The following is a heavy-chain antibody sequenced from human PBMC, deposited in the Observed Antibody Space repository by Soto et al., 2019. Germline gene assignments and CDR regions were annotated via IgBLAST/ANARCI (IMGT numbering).Heavy chain of an antibody. CDR2: INSGSTSV. CDR1: GFIFNSYS. D-gene: IGHD3-22*01. CDR3: GSSASPDAY. J-gene: IGHJ4*02. V-gene: IGHV3-48*01. Sequence: EVQLVESGGGLVQPGGSLRLSCVXSGFIFNSYSMNWVRQAPGKGLEWISYINSGSTSVFYADSVKGRFTICRDNAKNSLYLQMNSLRAEDTAVYYCGSSASPDAYWGQGTLVTVSS.